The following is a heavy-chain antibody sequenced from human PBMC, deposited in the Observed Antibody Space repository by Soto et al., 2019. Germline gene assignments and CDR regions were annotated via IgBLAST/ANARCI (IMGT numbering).Heavy chain of an antibody. J-gene: IGHJ6*02. Sequence: VASVKVSCKASGGTFSSYAISWVRQAPGQGLEWMGGIIPIFGTANYAQKFQGRVTITADKSTSTAYMELSSLRSEDTAVYYCARDGRLSQYIVVVPAAIYYYGMDVWGQGTTVTVSS. CDR3: ARDGRLSQYIVVVPAAIYYYGMDV. CDR2: IIPIFGTA. D-gene: IGHD2-2*01. V-gene: IGHV1-69*06. CDR1: GGTFSSYA.